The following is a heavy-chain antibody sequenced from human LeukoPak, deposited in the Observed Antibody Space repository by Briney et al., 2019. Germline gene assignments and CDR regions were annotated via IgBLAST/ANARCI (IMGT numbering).Heavy chain of an antibody. J-gene: IGHJ4*02. D-gene: IGHD5-12*01. CDR1: GFTVCTYR. CDR2: ISSSLSTI. Sequence: QAGGSLRLSCAPSGFTVCTYRMNWVRQAPGKGLEWVSYISSSLSTIYYADSVKGRFTISRDNAKNSLYLQMSSLRREDTAVYFCVRGPRYSGYDYFDYWGQGTLVTVSS. CDR3: VRGPRYSGYDYFDY. V-gene: IGHV3-48*01.